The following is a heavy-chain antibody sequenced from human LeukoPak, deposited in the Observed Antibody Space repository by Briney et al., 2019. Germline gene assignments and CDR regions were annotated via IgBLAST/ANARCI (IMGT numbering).Heavy chain of an antibody. CDR3: ARDLGHYDFWSGYANWFDP. V-gene: IGHV4-59*01. CDR2: IYYSGST. Sequence: SETLSLTCTVSGGSISSYYWSWIRQPPGKGLEWIGYIYYSGSTNYNPSLKSRVTISVDTSKNQFSLKLSSVTAADTAVYYCARDLGHYDFWSGYANWFDPWGQGTLVTVSS. CDR1: GGSISSYY. J-gene: IGHJ5*02. D-gene: IGHD3-3*01.